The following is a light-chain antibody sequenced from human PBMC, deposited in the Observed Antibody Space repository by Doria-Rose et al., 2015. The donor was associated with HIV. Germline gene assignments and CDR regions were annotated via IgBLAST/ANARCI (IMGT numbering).Light chain of an antibody. CDR3: CSYTITSTLL. CDR1: SNDVGGYTY. Sequence: QPVLTQSASVSGSLGQSITISCTGTSNDVGGYTYVSWYQQHPGKAPKLVIYDVNSRPSGISDRFSGSKSGNTASLTISGLQAGDEADYYCCSYTITSTLLFGGGTRITVL. CDR2: DVN. J-gene: IGLJ1*01. V-gene: IGLV2-14*03.